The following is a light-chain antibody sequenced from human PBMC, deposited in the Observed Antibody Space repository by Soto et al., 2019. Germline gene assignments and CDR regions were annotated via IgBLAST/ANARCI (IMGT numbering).Light chain of an antibody. V-gene: IGLV6-57*01. CDR2: EDN. Sequence: NFMLTQPHSVSESPGKTVTISCTRSSGRIASNYVQWYQQRPGSSPIIVIYEDNQRPSGVPDRFSGSVDSSSNSASLILSGLKTEDEADYYCQSYDSNNVIFGGGTKLTVL. CDR1: SGRIASNY. J-gene: IGLJ2*01. CDR3: QSYDSNNVI.